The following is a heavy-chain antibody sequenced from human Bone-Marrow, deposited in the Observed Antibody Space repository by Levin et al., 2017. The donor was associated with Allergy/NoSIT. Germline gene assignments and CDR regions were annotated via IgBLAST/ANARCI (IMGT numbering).Heavy chain of an antibody. CDR1: GYSFTSYW. J-gene: IGHJ3*02. CDR3: ATQLEQMDPFDM. D-gene: IGHD1-1*01. CDR2: IYAGDSDT. Sequence: KVSCQDTGYSFTSYWIAWVRQMPGKGLEWMGSIYAGDSDTRYSPSFQGHVTISVDKSISTAYLQWSSLKPSDTAKCYCATQLEQMDPFDMWGQGSVVIVS. V-gene: IGHV5-51*01.